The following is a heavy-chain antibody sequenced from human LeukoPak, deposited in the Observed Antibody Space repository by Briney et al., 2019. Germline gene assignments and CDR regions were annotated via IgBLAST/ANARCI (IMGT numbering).Heavy chain of an antibody. V-gene: IGHV3-53*01. Sequence: SGGSLRLSCAASGFTVSSNYMSWVRQAPGKGLEWVSVTYSGGSTYYADSVKGRFTISRDNSKNTLYLQMSSLRAEDTAVYYCARDGGRYYFDYWGQGTLVTVSS. CDR3: ARDGGRYYFDY. J-gene: IGHJ4*02. CDR2: TYSGGST. D-gene: IGHD1-26*01. CDR1: GFTVSSNY.